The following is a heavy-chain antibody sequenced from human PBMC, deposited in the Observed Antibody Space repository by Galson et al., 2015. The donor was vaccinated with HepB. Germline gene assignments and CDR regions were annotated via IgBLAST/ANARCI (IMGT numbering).Heavy chain of an antibody. D-gene: IGHD4-17*01. CDR3: ALTMTTVTRGYYYYGMDV. CDR2: IYYSGST. Sequence: TVSGGSISSYYWSWIRQLPGKGLEWIGYIYYSGSTNYNPSLKSRVTISVDTSKNQFSLKLSSVTAADTAVYYCALTMTTVTRGYYYYGMDVWGQGTTVTVSS. V-gene: IGHV4-59*01. CDR1: GGSISSYY. J-gene: IGHJ6*02.